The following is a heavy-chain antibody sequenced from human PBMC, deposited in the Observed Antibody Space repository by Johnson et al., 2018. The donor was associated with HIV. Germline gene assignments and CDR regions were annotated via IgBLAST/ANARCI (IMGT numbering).Heavy chain of an antibody. V-gene: IGHV3-23*04. CDR2: ISDSGDSA. J-gene: IGHJ3*02. D-gene: IGHD6-13*01. CDR1: GFTFSTYV. CDR3: AKVIGAAGLDAFDI. Sequence: VQLVESGGGLVQPGGSLRLSCAASGFTFSTYVMTWVRQAPGKGLEWVSSISDSGDSAFHADSVKGRFTISRDNSKNTLYLQMNSLRAEDTAVYYCAKVIGAAGLDAFDIWGQGTMVTVSS.